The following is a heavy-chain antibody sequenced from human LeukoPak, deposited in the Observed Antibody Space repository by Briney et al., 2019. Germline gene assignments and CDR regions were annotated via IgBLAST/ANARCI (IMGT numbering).Heavy chain of an antibody. Sequence: GGSLRLSCAASGFTFSSYSMNWVRQAPGKGLEWVSSISSSSSTIYYADSVKGRFTISRDNAKNSLYLQMNSLRAEDTAVYYCARDIRGYSSGWYYFDYWGQGTLVTVSS. CDR1: GFTFSSYS. CDR2: ISSSSSTI. D-gene: IGHD6-19*01. CDR3: ARDIRGYSSGWYYFDY. V-gene: IGHV3-48*04. J-gene: IGHJ4*02.